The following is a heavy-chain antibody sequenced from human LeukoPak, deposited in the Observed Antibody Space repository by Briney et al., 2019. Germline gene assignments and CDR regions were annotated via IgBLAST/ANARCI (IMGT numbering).Heavy chain of an antibody. V-gene: IGHV3-9*01. CDR2: ISWNSGSI. Sequence: GRSLRLSCAASGFTFDDYAMHWVRQAPGKGLEWVSGISWNSGSIGYADSVKGRFTISRDNAKNSLYLQMNSLRAEDTALYYCARVEACSYDEACYYYYGMDVWGQGTTVTVSS. CDR3: ARVEACSYDEACYYYYGMDV. D-gene: IGHD2-15*01. CDR1: GFTFDDYA. J-gene: IGHJ6*02.